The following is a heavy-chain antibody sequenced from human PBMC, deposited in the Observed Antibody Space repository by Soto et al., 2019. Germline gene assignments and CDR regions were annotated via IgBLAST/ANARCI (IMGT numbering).Heavy chain of an antibody. CDR2: IYYSGST. D-gene: IGHD4-17*01. CDR1: GGSISSSSYY. J-gene: IGHJ4*02. V-gene: IGHV4-39*01. Sequence: QLQLQESGPGLVKPSETLSLTCTVSGGSISSSSYYWGWIRQPPGKGLEWIGSIYYSGSTYYNPSLKSRVTISVDTSKNQFSLKLSSVTAADTAVYYCARYSTTVTTAPFDYWGQGTLVTVSS. CDR3: ARYSTTVTTAPFDY.